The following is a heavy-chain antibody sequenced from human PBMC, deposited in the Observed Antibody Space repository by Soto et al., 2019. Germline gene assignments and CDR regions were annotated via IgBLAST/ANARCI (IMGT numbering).Heavy chain of an antibody. CDR3: AKLSCTSSTCYFPGWFDP. J-gene: IGHJ5*02. CDR2: VYYSGSS. D-gene: IGHD2-2*01. CDR1: GDSIRGGASF. Sequence: TLSLTCTVSGDSIRGGASFWSWIRQPPGKGLEWIANVYYSGSSYYNPSLKSRLTISVDTTKNQFSLQLKSMTAADTAVYYCAKLSCTSSTCYFPGWFDPWGQGTLVTVS. V-gene: IGHV4-31*03.